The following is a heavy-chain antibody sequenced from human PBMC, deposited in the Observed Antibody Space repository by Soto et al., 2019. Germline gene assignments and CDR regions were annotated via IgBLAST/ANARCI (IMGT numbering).Heavy chain of an antibody. V-gene: IGHV3-11*05. CDR3: ARDRGAVTGQYFDY. J-gene: IGHJ4*02. CDR2: ISSSGTSA. D-gene: IGHD6-19*01. Sequence: QVQLEESGGGLVKPGGSLRLSCAASGFTFSAVYMSWIRQAPNKGLEYISYISSSGTSANYADSVKGRFTISRDNAKNSLYLQMNSLRAEDTAVYVCARDRGAVTGQYFDYWGQGALVTVSS. CDR1: GFTFSAVY.